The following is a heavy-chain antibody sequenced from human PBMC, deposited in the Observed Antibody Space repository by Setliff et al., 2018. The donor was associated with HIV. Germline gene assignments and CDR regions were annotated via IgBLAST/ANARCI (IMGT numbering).Heavy chain of an antibody. J-gene: IGHJ4*02. D-gene: IGHD4-17*01. CDR2: MNPNSGNT. CDR1: GYTFSSYD. CDR3: ARVRRGSSWTLTTLRTFDY. Sequence: GASVKVSCKASGYTFSSYDINWVRQATGQGLEWMGWMNPNSGNTGYAQKFQGRVTMTRNTSISTACMELSSLRSEDTAVYYCARVRRGSSWTLTTLRTFDYWARERWSPSPQ. V-gene: IGHV1-8*02.